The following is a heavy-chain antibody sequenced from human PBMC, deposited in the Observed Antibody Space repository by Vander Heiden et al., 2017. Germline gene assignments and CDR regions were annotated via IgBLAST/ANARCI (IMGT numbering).Heavy chain of an antibody. J-gene: IGHJ5*02. Sequence: QVQLQESGPGLVKPSQTLSLPCTVSGGSISRGGYYWSWLRQHPGKGWEWIGYIYYSGSTYSNPSLKSRVTISVDTSKNQFSLKLSSVTAADTAVYYCARVGTYSSPLEKIDPWGQGTLVTVSS. CDR2: IYYSGST. D-gene: IGHD6-13*01. CDR3: ARVGTYSSPLEKIDP. V-gene: IGHV4-31*03. CDR1: GGSISRGGYY.